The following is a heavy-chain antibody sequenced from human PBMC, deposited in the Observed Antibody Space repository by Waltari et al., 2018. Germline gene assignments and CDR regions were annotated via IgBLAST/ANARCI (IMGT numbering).Heavy chain of an antibody. D-gene: IGHD5-18*01. CDR3: AREGRADTAMVYGY. CDR2: INHSGST. V-gene: IGHV4-34*01. J-gene: IGHJ4*02. Sequence: QVQLQQWGAGLLKPSETLSLTCAVYGGSFSGYYWSWIRQPPGKGLEWIGEINHSGSTNYNPILKSRVTISVDTSKNQFSLKLSSVTAADTAVYYCAREGRADTAMVYGYWGQGTLVTVSS. CDR1: GGSFSGYY.